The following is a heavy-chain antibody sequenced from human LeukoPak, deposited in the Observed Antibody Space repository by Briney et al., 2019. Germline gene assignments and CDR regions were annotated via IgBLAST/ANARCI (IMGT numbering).Heavy chain of an antibody. J-gene: IGHJ6*02. D-gene: IGHD6-19*01. V-gene: IGHV3-23*01. Sequence: PGGSLRLSCAASGFTFSSYAMSWVRQAPGKGLEWVSAISGSGGSTYYADSVKGRFTISRDNSKNTLYLKMNSLRAEDTAVYYCAKDESRRSSGWWAWDYYYYGMDVWGQGTTVTVSS. CDR1: GFTFSSYA. CDR2: ISGSGGST. CDR3: AKDESRRSSGWWAWDYYYYGMDV.